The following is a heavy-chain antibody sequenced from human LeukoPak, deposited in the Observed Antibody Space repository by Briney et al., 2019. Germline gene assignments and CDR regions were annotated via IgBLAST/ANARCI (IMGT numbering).Heavy chain of an antibody. D-gene: IGHD6-13*01. CDR3: AMRERLAAAFDY. J-gene: IGHJ4*02. V-gene: IGHV4-61*02. Sequence: SETLSLTCTVSGLSISSASYYWSWIRQPAGKGLEWIGRIYTSGSTNYNPSLKSRVTISVDTSKNQFSLKLSSVTAADTAVYYCAMRERLAAAFDYWGQGTLVTVSS. CDR1: GLSISSASYY. CDR2: IYTSGST.